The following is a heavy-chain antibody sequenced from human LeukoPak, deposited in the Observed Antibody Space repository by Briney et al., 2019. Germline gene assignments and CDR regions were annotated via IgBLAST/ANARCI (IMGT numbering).Heavy chain of an antibody. CDR3: ARNFDWLLPSYYYYGMDV. CDR2: INHSGST. V-gene: IGHV4-34*01. D-gene: IGHD3-9*01. J-gene: IGHJ6*02. Sequence: PSETLSLTCAVYGVSFSGYYWSWIRQPPGKGLEWIGEINHSGSTNYNPSLKSRVTISVDTSKNQFSLKLSSVTAADTAVYYCARNFDWLLPSYYYYGMDVWGQGTTVTVSS. CDR1: GVSFSGYY.